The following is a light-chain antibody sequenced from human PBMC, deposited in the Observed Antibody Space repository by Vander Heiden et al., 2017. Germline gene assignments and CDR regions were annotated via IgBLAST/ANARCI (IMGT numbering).Light chain of an antibody. Sequence: DVQMTQSASSLSASVGDRVTITCRASQSISSYVNWYQQKPGKAPQLLIYAASSLQSGVPSRFSGSASGTDFTLTISSLQSEDFATYYCQQSYSTPWTFGQGTKVEIK. CDR3: QQSYSTPWT. V-gene: IGKV1-39*01. CDR1: QSISSY. J-gene: IGKJ1*01. CDR2: AAS.